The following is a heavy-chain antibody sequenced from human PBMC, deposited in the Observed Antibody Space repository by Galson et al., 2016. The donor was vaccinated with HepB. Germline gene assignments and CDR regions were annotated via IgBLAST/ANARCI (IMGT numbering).Heavy chain of an antibody. V-gene: IGHV4-4*02. CDR1: GGPISSHSW. D-gene: IGHD3-10*01. Sequence: SETLSPTCAVSGGPISSHSWWSWVRQPPGKGLEWVAYIHYGGTTDYNPSLKSRVSISIDTSKNQFSLKLTSATAADTAVYYCARVAWYQYGSGSYGYWGQGTLVSVSS. CDR2: IHYGGTT. CDR3: ARVAWYQYGSGSYGY. J-gene: IGHJ4*02.